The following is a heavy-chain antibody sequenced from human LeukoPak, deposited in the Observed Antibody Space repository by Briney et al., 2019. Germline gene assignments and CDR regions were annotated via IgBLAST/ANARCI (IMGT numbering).Heavy chain of an antibody. V-gene: IGHV3-13*04. CDR1: GFTFSSSD. CDR3: VFSSSYYYFDC. CDR2: IGPAGDT. Sequence: GGSLRLSCAASGFTFSSSDMHWVRQTTGKGLEWVSAIGPAGDTYYPGSVKGRFTISRENAKKALYLQMNSLRAGDTAVYYCVFSSSYYYFDCWGQGTLVTVSS. D-gene: IGHD6-13*01. J-gene: IGHJ4*02.